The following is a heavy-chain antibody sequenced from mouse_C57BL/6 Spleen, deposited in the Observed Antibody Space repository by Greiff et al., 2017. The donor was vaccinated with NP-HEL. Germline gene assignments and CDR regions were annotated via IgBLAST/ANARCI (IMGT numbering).Heavy chain of an antibody. Sequence: QVQLQQSGPGLVQPSQSLSITCTVSGFSLTSYGVHWVRQPPGKGLEWLGVIWSGGSTDYNAAFISRLSISKDNSKSQVFFKMNSLQADDTAIYYCAKKAYYSNYDYMDYWGQGTSVTVSS. J-gene: IGHJ4*01. CDR1: GFSLTSYG. CDR3: AKKAYYSNYDYMDY. D-gene: IGHD2-5*01. V-gene: IGHV2-4*01. CDR2: IWSGGST.